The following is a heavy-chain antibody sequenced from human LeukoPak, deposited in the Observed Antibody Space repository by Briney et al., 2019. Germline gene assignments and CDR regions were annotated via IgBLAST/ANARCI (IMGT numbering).Heavy chain of an antibody. J-gene: IGHJ4*02. V-gene: IGHV3-30*02. CDR1: GFTFSSYG. Sequence: PGGSLRLSCAASGFTFSSYGMHWVRQAPGKGLEWVAFIRYDGSNKYYADSVKGRFTISRDNSKNTLYLQMNSLRAEDTAVYYCAKDQTPLLLCPDYWGQGTLVTVSS. D-gene: IGHD3-10*01. CDR3: AKDQTPLLLCPDY. CDR2: IRYDGSNK.